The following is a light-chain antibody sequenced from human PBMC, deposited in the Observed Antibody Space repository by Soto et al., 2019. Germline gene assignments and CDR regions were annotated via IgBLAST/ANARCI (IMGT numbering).Light chain of an antibody. CDR2: AAS. CDR3: QQYNSYPVT. CDR1: QDISNN. J-gene: IGKJ4*01. V-gene: IGKV1-16*02. Sequence: DIQMTQSPSSLSASVGDRVTITCRASQDISNNLAWFQQKPGKAPKFLISAASSFQSGVPSKFSGSGSGTDFTLTISTLQPEAFATYYCQQYNSYPVTFGGGTKVEIK.